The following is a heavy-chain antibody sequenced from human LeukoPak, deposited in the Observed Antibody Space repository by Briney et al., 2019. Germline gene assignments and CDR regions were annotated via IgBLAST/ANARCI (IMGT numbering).Heavy chain of an antibody. V-gene: IGHV1-18*01. CDR1: GYTFTSYG. CDR2: ISAYNGNT. D-gene: IGHD2-21*01. J-gene: IGHJ4*02. Sequence: ASVKVSCKASGYTFTSYGISWVRQAPGQGLEWMGWISAYNGNTNYAQKLQGRVTMTTDTSTNTVYMELRSLRSDDTAFYYCARSISPDYFHYRGQGTLVTVSA. CDR3: ARSISPDYFHY.